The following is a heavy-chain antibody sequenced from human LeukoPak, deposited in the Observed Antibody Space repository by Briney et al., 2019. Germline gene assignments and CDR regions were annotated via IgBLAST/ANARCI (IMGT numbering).Heavy chain of an antibody. CDR1: GFTVSSNY. D-gene: IGHD3-22*01. Sequence: PGGSLRLSCAASGFTVSSNYMSWVRQAPGKGLEWVSYISSSSSTIYYADSVKGRFTISRDNAENSLYLQMNSLRAEDTAVYYCARDHHRRLYDSQARDTFDIWGQGTMVTVSS. CDR3: ARDHHRRLYDSQARDTFDI. J-gene: IGHJ3*02. V-gene: IGHV3-48*01. CDR2: ISSSSSTI.